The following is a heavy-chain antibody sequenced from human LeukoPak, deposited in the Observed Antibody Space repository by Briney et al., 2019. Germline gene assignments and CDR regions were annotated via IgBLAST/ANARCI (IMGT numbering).Heavy chain of an antibody. Sequence: ASVKVSCTVSGSSLSELSLYWVRQAPGKGLEWMGGFDVIDSETFYAQKFQGRVTMTEDSSTDTAYMELRSLTSDDTALYYCAAGRPYGLLDYWGQGTLVTVSS. D-gene: IGHD4-17*01. CDR3: AAGRPYGLLDY. V-gene: IGHV1-24*01. CDR1: GSSLSELS. CDR2: FDVIDSET. J-gene: IGHJ4*02.